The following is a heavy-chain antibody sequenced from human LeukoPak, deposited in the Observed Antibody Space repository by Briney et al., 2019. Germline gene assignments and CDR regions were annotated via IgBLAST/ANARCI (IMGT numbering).Heavy chain of an antibody. CDR1: GASISSYY. V-gene: IGHV4-59*01. Sequence: SETLSLTCTVSGASISSYYWSWIRQPPGKGLEWIGYFYYSGSTNYNPSLKSRVTISVDTSKNQFSLKLSSVTAADTAVYYCAREVDGYNYSFDPWGQGTLVTVSS. CDR2: FYYSGST. CDR3: AREVDGYNYSFDP. D-gene: IGHD5-24*01. J-gene: IGHJ5*02.